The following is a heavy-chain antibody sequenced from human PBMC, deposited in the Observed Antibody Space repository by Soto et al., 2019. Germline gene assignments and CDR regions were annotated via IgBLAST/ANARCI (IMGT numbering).Heavy chain of an antibody. J-gene: IGHJ6*02. Sequence: SETLSLTCTVSGGSLSSSSYYWGWIRQPPGKGLEWIGNIYYSGSTYYNPSLKSRVTISVDTSKNQSSLKLSSVTAADTAVYYCAQNGPYSLAVWGLGTTVTVSS. D-gene: IGHD1-1*01. CDR1: GGSLSSSSYY. CDR2: IYYSGST. CDR3: AQNGPYSLAV. V-gene: IGHV4-39*01.